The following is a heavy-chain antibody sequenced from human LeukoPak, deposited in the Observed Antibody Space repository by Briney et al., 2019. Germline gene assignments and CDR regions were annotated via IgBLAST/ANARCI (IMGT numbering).Heavy chain of an antibody. D-gene: IGHD3-10*01. CDR2: IYTGCTT. Sequence: GGSLRLSCAASEFSVSSNYMSWVRQAPGKGLEWVSLIYTGCTTYYADSVKGRFTISRDKTKNTLYLQMNSLRAEDTAVYYCARGTGYGSGCFDYWGQGTLVTVSS. J-gene: IGHJ4*02. CDR3: ARGTGYGSGCFDY. CDR1: EFSVSSNY. V-gene: IGHV3-53*01.